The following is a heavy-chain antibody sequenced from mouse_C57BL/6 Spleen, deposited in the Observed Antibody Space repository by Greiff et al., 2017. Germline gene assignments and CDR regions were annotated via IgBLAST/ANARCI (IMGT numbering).Heavy chain of an antibody. D-gene: IGHD1-1*01. CDR2: IHPSDSDN. V-gene: IGHV1-74*01. CDR1: GYTFTSYW. CDR3: AITGYGSSRYWYVDV. J-gene: IGHJ1*03. Sequence: VKLQQPGAELVKPGASVKVSCKASGYTFTSYWMHWVKQRPGQGLEWIGRIHPSDSDNNYNQKFKGKATLTVDKSSSTAYMKLSSLTSEDSAVYYCAITGYGSSRYWYVDVCGTGTTVTVSS.